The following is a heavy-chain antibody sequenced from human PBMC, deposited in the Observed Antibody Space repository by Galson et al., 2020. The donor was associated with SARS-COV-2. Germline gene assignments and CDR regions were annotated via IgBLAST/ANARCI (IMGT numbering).Heavy chain of an antibody. D-gene: IGHD3-10*01. CDR1: GFTFSSYA. V-gene: IGHV3-30*04. CDR3: ARERNYYGSGSYYNEPALDY. CDR2: ISYDGSNK. J-gene: IGHJ4*01. Sequence: QLGESLKISCAASGFTFSSYAMHWVRQAPGKGLEWVAVISYDGSNKYYADSVKGRFTISRDNSKNTLYLQMNSLRAEDTAVYYCARERNYYGSGSYYNEPALDYW.